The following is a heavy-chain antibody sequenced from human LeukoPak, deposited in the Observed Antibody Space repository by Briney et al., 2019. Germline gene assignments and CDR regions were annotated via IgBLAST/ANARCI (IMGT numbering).Heavy chain of an antibody. CDR2: ISGSGGSA. CDR3: AKAPSAKVTGFDY. V-gene: IGHV3-23*01. Sequence: GGSLRLSCAASGFTFSSYAMSWVRQAPGKGLEWVSAISGSGGSAYYADSVKGRFTISRDNSKNTLYLQMNSLKAEDTAVYYCAKAPSAKVTGFDYWGQGTLVTVSS. CDR1: GFTFSSYA. J-gene: IGHJ4*02. D-gene: IGHD1-20*01.